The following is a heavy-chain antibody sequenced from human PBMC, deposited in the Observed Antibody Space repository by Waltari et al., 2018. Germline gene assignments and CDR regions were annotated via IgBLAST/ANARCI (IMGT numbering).Heavy chain of an antibody. Sequence: QLQLQESGPGLAKPSETLSLTCTVSGVSIRNSNTYWGWIRHPPGKGLEWIGNIYYNGNTYYNPSRKSRVTMSIDTSNTQFSLKLSSLTAADTAVYYCARPLCSGGHCYSDDAFDIWGHGTMVTVSS. D-gene: IGHD2-15*01. CDR1: GVSIRNSNTY. V-gene: IGHV4-39*01. J-gene: IGHJ3*02. CDR3: ARPLCSGGHCYSDDAFDI. CDR2: IYYNGNT.